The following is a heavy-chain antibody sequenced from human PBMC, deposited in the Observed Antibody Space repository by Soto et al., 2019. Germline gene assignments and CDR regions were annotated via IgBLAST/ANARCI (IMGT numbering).Heavy chain of an antibody. D-gene: IGHD3-3*01. CDR2: ISGNGGYT. V-gene: IGHV3-23*01. J-gene: IGHJ4*02. CDR3: AKGKANTVFGVDTLFDY. Sequence: GGSLRLSCAASGFTFSSYAMTWVRQARGKGLEWVSTISGNGGYTYYSDSVRGRFTISRDNSKKTLYLQMDSLRADDTAVFYCAKGKANTVFGVDTLFDYWGRGTQVTVSS. CDR1: GFTFSSYA.